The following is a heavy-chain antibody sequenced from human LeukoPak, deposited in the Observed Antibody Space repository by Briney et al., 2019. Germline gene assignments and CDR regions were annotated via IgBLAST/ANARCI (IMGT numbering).Heavy chain of an antibody. CDR3: ARGTGTFLYYFDY. V-gene: IGHV4-31*03. J-gene: IGHJ4*02. Sequence: SQTLSLTCTVSGGSISSGGYYWSWIRQHPGKGLEWIGYIYYSGSTYYNPSLKSRVTISVDTSKNQFSLKLSSVTAADTAVYYCARGTGTFLYYFDYWGQGTLVTVSS. CDR1: GGSISSGGYY. CDR2: IYYSGST. D-gene: IGHD1-7*01.